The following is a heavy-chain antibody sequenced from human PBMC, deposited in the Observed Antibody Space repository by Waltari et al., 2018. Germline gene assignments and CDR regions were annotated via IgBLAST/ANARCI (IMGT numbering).Heavy chain of an antibody. J-gene: IGHJ6*02. CDR1: GYSISSGYY. V-gene: IGHV3-66*02. Sequence: VQLQESGPGLVKPSETLSLTCAVSGYSISSGYYWGWIRQPPGKGLEWVSVIYSGGSTYYADSVKGRFTISRDNSKNTLYLQMNSLRAEDTAVYYCARADSSGYYYYYGMDVWGQGTTVTVSS. CDR3: ARADSSGYYYYYGMDV. D-gene: IGHD3-22*01. CDR2: IYSGGST.